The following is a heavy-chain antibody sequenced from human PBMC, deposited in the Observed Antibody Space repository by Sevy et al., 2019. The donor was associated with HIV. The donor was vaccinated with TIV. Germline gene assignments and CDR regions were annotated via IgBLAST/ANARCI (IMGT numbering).Heavy chain of an antibody. Sequence: ASVKVSCKASGYTFTCYYMHWVRQAPGQGLEWMGWINRNSGGTNYAQKFQGRVTMTRETSISIAYMELSRLRSDDTAVYYCARVGSIAAAGTSFFDYWGQGTLVTVSS. D-gene: IGHD6-13*01. CDR1: GYTFTCYY. CDR2: INRNSGGT. V-gene: IGHV1-2*02. J-gene: IGHJ4*02. CDR3: ARVGSIAAAGTSFFDY.